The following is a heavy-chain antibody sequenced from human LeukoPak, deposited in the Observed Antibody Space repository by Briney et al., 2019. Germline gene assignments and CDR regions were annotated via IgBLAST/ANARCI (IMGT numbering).Heavy chain of an antibody. D-gene: IGHD2-15*01. CDR2: IYHSGST. Sequence: SETLSLTCAVSGGSISSGGYSWSWIRQPPGKGLEWIGYIYHSGSTYYNPSLKSRVTISIDTSKNQFSLKLSSVIAADTAVYYCARAPREGRYCSGSSCYPYYFDYWGQGTLVTVSS. J-gene: IGHJ4*02. CDR1: GGSISSGGYS. CDR3: ARAPREGRYCSGSSCYPYYFDY. V-gene: IGHV4-30-2*01.